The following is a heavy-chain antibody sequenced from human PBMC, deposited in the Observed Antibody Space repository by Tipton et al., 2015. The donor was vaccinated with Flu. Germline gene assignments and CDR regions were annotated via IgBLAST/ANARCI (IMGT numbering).Heavy chain of an antibody. Sequence: TLSLTCTVSGGSISSDFWSWIRQPPGKGLEWIGYLFYGGDTKYNPSLKSRVTISADMSKSQVSLRLTSVTAADTAFYYCARVPTADSVLTAIVYYYYGMEVWGQGTTVTVSS. CDR2: LFYGGDT. CDR1: GGSISSDF. D-gene: IGHD2-21*02. V-gene: IGHV4-59*01. J-gene: IGHJ6*02. CDR3: ARVPTADSVLTAIVYYYYGMEV.